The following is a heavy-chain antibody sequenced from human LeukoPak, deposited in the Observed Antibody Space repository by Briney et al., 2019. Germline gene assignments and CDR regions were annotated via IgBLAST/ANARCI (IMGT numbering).Heavy chain of an antibody. CDR3: ARDELVPHLRETYGSGDYYGMDV. CDR2: ISAYNGNT. D-gene: IGHD3-10*01. V-gene: IGHV1-18*01. CDR1: GYTFTSYG. Sequence: ASVKVSCKASGYTFTSYGISWVRQAPGQGLEWMGWISAYNGNTNYAQKLQGRVTMTTDTSTSTAYMELRSLRSDDTAVYYCARDELVPHLRETYGSGDYYGMDVWGQGTTVTVSS. J-gene: IGHJ6*02.